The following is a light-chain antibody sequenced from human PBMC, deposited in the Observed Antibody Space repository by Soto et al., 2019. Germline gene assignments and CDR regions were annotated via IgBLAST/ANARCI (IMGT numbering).Light chain of an antibody. V-gene: IGKV1-39*01. CDR2: AAS. Sequence: IQLTQSPSSLSASVGDRVTITCRTSQNVNRYLNWYQEQPGKAPKLLIYAASILQSGVPSRFSGSGSGTDFPLAISSLHPEDFTTYYCQQSYGIPQTFGPGTKVEIK. CDR1: QNVNRY. CDR3: QQSYGIPQT. J-gene: IGKJ1*01.